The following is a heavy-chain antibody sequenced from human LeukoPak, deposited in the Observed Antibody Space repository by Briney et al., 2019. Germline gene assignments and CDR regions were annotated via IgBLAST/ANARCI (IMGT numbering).Heavy chain of an antibody. CDR2: ISWNSGSI. D-gene: IGHD3-10*02. CDR1: GFTFDDYA. Sequence: GGSLRLSCAASGFTFDDYAMRWVRQAPGKGLEWVSGISWNSGSIGYADSVKGRFTISRDNAKNTLYLQINNLRAEDTAMYYCAKCSAGYYNDAFDIWGRGTMVTVSS. V-gene: IGHV3-9*01. J-gene: IGHJ3*02. CDR3: AKCSAGYYNDAFDI.